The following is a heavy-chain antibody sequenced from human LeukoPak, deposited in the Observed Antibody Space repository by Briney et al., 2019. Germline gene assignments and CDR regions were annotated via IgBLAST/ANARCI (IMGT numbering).Heavy chain of an antibody. CDR3: GRENIAPAGTSHWFDP. D-gene: IGHD6-13*01. CDR2: TYYRSKWYN. CDR1: GDSVSSNSAA. V-gene: IGHV6-1*01. Sequence: SQTLSLTCAISGDSVSSNSAAWNWIRQSPSRGLEWLGRTYYRSKWYNDYAVSVKSRITINPDTSKNQFSLQLNSVTPEDTAVYYCGRENIAPAGTSHWFDPWGQGTLVTVSS. J-gene: IGHJ5*02.